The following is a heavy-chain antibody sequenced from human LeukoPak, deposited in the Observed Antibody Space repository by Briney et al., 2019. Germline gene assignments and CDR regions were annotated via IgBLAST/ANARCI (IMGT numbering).Heavy chain of an antibody. D-gene: IGHD2-21*02. V-gene: IGHV3-33*01. CDR2: IWYDGSNK. J-gene: IGHJ3*02. Sequence: GGSLRLSCAASGFTFSSYGMHWVRQAPGKGLEWVAVIWYDGSNKYYADSVKGRFTISRDNSKNTLYLQMNSLRAEDTAVYYCARVSYCGGDCYSEAFDIWGQGTMVTVSS. CDR3: ARVSYCGGDCYSEAFDI. CDR1: GFTFSSYG.